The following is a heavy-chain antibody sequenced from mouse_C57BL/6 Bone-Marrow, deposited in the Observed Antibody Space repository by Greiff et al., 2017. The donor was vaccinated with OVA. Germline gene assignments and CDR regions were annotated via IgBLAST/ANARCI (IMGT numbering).Heavy chain of an antibody. CDR1: DSEVFPIAY. CDR3: ARTIYYGSSYRYFDV. D-gene: IGHD1-1*01. J-gene: IGHJ1*03. Sequence: QVQLQQSGSELRSPGSSVKLSCKDFDSEVFPIAYMSWVRQKPGHGFEWIGGILPSIGRTIYGEKFEDKATLDADTLSNTAYLEINSLTSEDSAIYYCARTIYYGSSYRYFDVWGTGTTVTVSS. CDR2: ILPSIGRT. V-gene: IGHV15-2*01.